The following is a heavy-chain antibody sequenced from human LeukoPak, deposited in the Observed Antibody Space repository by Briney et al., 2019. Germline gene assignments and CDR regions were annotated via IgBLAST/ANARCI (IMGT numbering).Heavy chain of an antibody. Sequence: GASLQISCKCSGYSFTSYWIGWVRQLPGKGLEWMGIIFPGDSDTRYSPSFLGEVTFSVDMSTATAYLEWSSLKASDSAMYFCARERPGSSGWYTHWGQGTLVTVSS. CDR2: IFPGDSDT. D-gene: IGHD6-19*01. J-gene: IGHJ4*02. CDR3: ARERPGSSGWYTH. CDR1: GYSFTSYW. V-gene: IGHV5-51*01.